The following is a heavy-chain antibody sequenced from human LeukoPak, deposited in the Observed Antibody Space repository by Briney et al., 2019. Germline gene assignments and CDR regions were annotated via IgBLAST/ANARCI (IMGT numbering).Heavy chain of an antibody. CDR1: GFTFSNYA. J-gene: IGHJ5*02. D-gene: IGHD6-19*01. Sequence: GGSLRLSCAASGFTFSNYAMSWVRQAPGKGLEWVSAISGGGGTTYYVDSVKGRFTISRDNSKNTLFLQMNGLRAEDTAVYYCAKGPFTSGRYWFDPWGQGTLVTVSS. CDR3: AKGPFTSGRYWFDP. V-gene: IGHV3-23*01. CDR2: ISGGGGTT.